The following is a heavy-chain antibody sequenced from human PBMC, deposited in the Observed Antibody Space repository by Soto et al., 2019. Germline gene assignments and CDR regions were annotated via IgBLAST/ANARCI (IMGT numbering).Heavy chain of an antibody. CDR3: ARGPGELPSLYYYYGMDV. CDR1: GFTFSSYS. CDR2: ISSSSSYI. J-gene: IGHJ6*02. D-gene: IGHD2-21*01. Sequence: EVQLVESGGGLVKPGGSLRLSCAASGFTFSSYSMNWVRQAPGKGLEWVSSISSSSSYIYYADSVKGRFTISRDNVKNSLYLQMNSLRAEDTAVYYCARGPGELPSLYYYYGMDVWGQGTTVTVSS. V-gene: IGHV3-21*01.